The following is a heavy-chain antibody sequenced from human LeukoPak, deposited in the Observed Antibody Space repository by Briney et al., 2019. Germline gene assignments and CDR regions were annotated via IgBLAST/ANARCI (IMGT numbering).Heavy chain of an antibody. J-gene: IGHJ6*03. CDR1: GGSISSYY. CDR3: ARSLGYHYYYMDV. CDR2: IYYSGST. Sequence: SETLSLTCTVSGGSISSYYWNWIRQPPGKGLEWIGYIYYSGSTNYNPSLKSRVTISVDTSKNQFSLRLSSVTAADTAVYYCARSLGYHYYYMDVWGKGTTVTVSS. V-gene: IGHV4-59*01.